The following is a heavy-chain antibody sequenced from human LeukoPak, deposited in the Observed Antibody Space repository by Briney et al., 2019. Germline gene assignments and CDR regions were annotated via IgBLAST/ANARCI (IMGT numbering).Heavy chain of an antibody. CDR2: TNHSGTT. CDR1: GGSFSGYY. D-gene: IGHD1-14*01. CDR3: ARDRRRDLFHAFDI. J-gene: IGHJ3*02. Sequence: SETLSLTCAVYGGSFSGYYWNWIRQPPGKGLEWIGETNHSGTTKYNPSLKSRVTISVDTSKSQFSLKLSSVTAADTAIYFCARDRRRDLFHAFDIWGRGTTVTVSP. V-gene: IGHV4-34*01.